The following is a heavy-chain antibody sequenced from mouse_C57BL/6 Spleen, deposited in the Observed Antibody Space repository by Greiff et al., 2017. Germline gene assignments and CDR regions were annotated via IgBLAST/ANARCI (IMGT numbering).Heavy chain of an antibody. CDR3: ARGVVATYYAMDY. Sequence: VQLQQSVAELVRPGASVKLSCTASGFNIKNTYMHWVKQRPEQGLEWIGRIDPANGNTKYAPKFQGKDTITADTSSNTAYLQLSSLTSEDTASYYCARGVVATYYAMDYWGQGTSVTVSS. CDR1: GFNIKNTY. J-gene: IGHJ4*01. V-gene: IGHV14-3*01. CDR2: IDPANGNT. D-gene: IGHD1-1*01.